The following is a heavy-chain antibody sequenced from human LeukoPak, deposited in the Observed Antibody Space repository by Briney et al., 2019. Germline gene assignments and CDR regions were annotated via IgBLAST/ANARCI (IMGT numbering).Heavy chain of an antibody. Sequence: SETLSLTCAVSGYSISSGYYWGWIRQPPGKGLEWIGSICHSGSTYYNPSLKSRVTISVDTSKNQFSLKLSSVTAADTAVYYCARARSGYYYYYYGMDVWGKGTTVTVSS. V-gene: IGHV4-38-2*01. D-gene: IGHD3-10*01. CDR2: ICHSGST. J-gene: IGHJ6*04. CDR1: GYSISSGYY. CDR3: ARARSGYYYYYYGMDV.